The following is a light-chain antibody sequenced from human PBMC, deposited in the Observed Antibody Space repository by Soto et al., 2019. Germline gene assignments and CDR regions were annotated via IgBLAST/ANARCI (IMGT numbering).Light chain of an antibody. CDR2: SAS. CDR1: QDVSSW. Sequence: DIQVTQSPSSVSASVGDRVTITCRTSQDVSSWLAWYQQKPGKAPELLIYSASTLQTWVPSRFSGSGSGTDFTLTISSLQPEDFATYYCQPANSFPLTFGGGTKVEIK. J-gene: IGKJ4*01. V-gene: IGKV1-12*01. CDR3: QPANSFPLT.